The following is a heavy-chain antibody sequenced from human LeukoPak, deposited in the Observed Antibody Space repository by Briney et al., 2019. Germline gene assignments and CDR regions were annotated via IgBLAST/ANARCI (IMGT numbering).Heavy chain of an antibody. J-gene: IGHJ4*02. V-gene: IGHV3-20*04. Sequence: RPGGSLRLXCAASGFTCDDYGMSWVRQAPGKGLEWVSGINWNGGSTGYADSVKGRFTISRDNAKNSLYLQMNSLRAEDTALYYCARDWPDYYGSGSTVDYWGQGTLVTVSS. D-gene: IGHD3-10*01. CDR2: INWNGGST. CDR3: ARDWPDYYGSGSTVDY. CDR1: GFTCDDYG.